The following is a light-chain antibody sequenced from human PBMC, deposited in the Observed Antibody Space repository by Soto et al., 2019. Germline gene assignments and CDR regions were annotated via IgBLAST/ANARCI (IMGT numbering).Light chain of an antibody. J-gene: IGLJ3*02. CDR2: LEGSGSY. CDR1: SGHSSYI. CDR3: PPCDSNTKHRV. Sequence: QLVLTQSSSASASLGSSVKLTCTLSSGHSSYIIAWHQQQPGKAPRYLMKLEGSGSYNKGSAVPHRFSSSSSGADHYLTNSNLRFEEQAHYYRPPCDSNTKHRVLGAGTEHTVL. V-gene: IGLV4-60*02.